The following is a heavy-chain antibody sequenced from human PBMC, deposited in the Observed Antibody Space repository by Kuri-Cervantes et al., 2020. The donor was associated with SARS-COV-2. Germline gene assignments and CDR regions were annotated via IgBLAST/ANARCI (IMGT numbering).Heavy chain of an antibody. J-gene: IGHJ4*02. V-gene: IGHV4-30-2*01. Sequence: LRLSCAVSGGSISNGGYSWIWIRQPPGKGLEYIGYIFHSGTAYYNPSLKSRVAMSADRSKNQFSLNLRSVTAADTAVYYCARATLTVNFDYWGPGALVTVSS. D-gene: IGHD4-17*01. CDR3: ARATLTVNFDY. CDR1: GGSISNGGYS. CDR2: IFHSGTA.